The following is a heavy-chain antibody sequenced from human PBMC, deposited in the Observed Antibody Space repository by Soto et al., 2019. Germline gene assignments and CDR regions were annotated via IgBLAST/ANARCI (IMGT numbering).Heavy chain of an antibody. CDR3: SRYCGGGSCYLGAIDI. CDR2: IYHSGST. J-gene: IGHJ3*02. Sequence: QMQLQESGPGLVKPSGTLSLTCTVSGVSINSANWWTWVRQSPGKGLEWIGEIYHSGSTNFNPSLKSRVTRSVDNSKNEYNLELTSVTAADTAVYYCSRYCGGGSCYLGAIDIWGQGTMVTVSS. D-gene: IGHD2-15*01. CDR1: GVSINSANW. V-gene: IGHV4-4*02.